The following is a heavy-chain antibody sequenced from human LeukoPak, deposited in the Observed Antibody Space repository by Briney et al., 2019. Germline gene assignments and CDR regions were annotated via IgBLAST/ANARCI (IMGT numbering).Heavy chain of an antibody. CDR3: ARDLAAAGWAVAY. J-gene: IGHJ4*02. CDR2: ISSSSSYI. D-gene: IGHD6-13*01. CDR1: GFTFSSYS. Sequence: GGSLRLSCAASGFTFSSYSMNWVRQAPGKGLEWVSSISSSSSYIYYADSVKGRFTISRDNAKNSLYLQMNSLRAEDTAVYYCARDLAAAGWAVAYWGQGTLVTVSS. V-gene: IGHV3-21*01.